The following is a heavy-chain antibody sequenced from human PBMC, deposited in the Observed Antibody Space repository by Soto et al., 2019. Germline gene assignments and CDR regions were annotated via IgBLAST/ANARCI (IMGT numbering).Heavy chain of an antibody. J-gene: IGHJ4*02. D-gene: IGHD3-10*01. Sequence: PSETLSLTCTVSGGSISSSSYYWGWIRQPPGKGLEWIGSIYYSGSTYYNQSLKSRVTISVDTSKNQFSLKLSSVTAADTAVYYCARQVGEKYYYGSGSYYFDYWGQGALVTVSS. CDR2: IYYSGST. V-gene: IGHV4-39*01. CDR3: ARQVGEKYYYGSGSYYFDY. CDR1: GGSISSSSYY.